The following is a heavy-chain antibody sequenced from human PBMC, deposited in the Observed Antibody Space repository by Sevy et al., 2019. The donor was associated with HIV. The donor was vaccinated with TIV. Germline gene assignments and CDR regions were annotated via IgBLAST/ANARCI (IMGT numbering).Heavy chain of an antibody. Sequence: ASVKVSCKASGYTFTDDYLHWVRQAPGQGLEWMGRVYPNSGGTNYAQKFQGRVTMTRDTSISTAYRELSRLRFDDTAVYYCARDGSGGTTNSGMDVWGQGTTVTVSS. CDR2: VYPNSGGT. CDR1: GYTFTDDY. CDR3: ARDGSGGTTNSGMDV. J-gene: IGHJ6*02. D-gene: IGHD1-7*01. V-gene: IGHV1-2*06.